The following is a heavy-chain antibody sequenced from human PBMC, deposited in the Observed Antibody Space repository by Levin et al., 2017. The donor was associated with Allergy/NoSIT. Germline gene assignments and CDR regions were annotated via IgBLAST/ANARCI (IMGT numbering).Heavy chain of an antibody. CDR3: ARDRMDHYGSGSYYSCWFDP. Sequence: PGGSLRLSCAASGFTFSSYAMHWVRQAPGKGLEWVAVISYDGSNKYYADSVKGRFTISRDNSKNTLYLQMNSLRAEDTAVYYCARDRMDHYGSGSYYSCWFDPWGQGTLVTVSS. J-gene: IGHJ5*02. V-gene: IGHV3-30-3*01. CDR2: ISYDGSNK. CDR1: GFTFSSYA. D-gene: IGHD3-10*01.